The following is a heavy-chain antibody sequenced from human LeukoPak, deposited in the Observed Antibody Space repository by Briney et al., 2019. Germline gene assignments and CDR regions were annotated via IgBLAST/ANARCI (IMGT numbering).Heavy chain of an antibody. CDR2: INHSGST. V-gene: IGHV4-34*01. J-gene: IGHJ2*01. CDR1: GFTFSSYW. D-gene: IGHD3-3*01. CDR3: ARVEGSGFYTGLAYWYFDL. Sequence: PGGSLRLSCAASGFTFSSYWMSWVRQAPGKGLEWIGEINHSGSTNYNPSLKSRVTISVDTSKNQFSLKLSSVTAADTAMYYCARVEGSGFYTGLAYWYFDLWGRGTLVTVSS.